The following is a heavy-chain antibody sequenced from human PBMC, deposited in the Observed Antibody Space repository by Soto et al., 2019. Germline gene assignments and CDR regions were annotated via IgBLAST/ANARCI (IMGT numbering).Heavy chain of an antibody. CDR1: GYTFNSYG. CDR3: AREDLVVVPSALRYYGMDV. CDR2: ISAYKAHT. Sequence: ASVKVSCKASGYTFNSYGITWVRQAPGQGLEWMGWISAYKAHTNYAQKLQGRVTMTTDTSTSTAYMELRSLRSEDTAVYYCAREDLVVVPSALRYYGMDVWGQGTTVTVSS. D-gene: IGHD2-2*01. V-gene: IGHV1-18*01. J-gene: IGHJ6*02.